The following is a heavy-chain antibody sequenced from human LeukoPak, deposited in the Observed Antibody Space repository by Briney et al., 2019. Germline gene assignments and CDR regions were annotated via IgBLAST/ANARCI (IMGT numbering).Heavy chain of an antibody. J-gene: IGHJ5*02. Sequence: SETLSLTCSVSGGSVSSYHWNWIRQFAGKGLEWVGRIHASGSSNYLPSLKRRVTMSLDTSKMQLSLRLNSVTAADTAVYYCVRENRDDGDSRGGFFDLWGQGTPVTVSS. V-gene: IGHV4-4*07. CDR1: GGSVSSYH. D-gene: IGHD4-17*01. CDR2: IHASGSS. CDR3: VRENRDDGDSRGGFFDL.